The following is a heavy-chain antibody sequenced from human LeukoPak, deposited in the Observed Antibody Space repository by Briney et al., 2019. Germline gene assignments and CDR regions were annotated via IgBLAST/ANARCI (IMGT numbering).Heavy chain of an antibody. Sequence: PSETLSLTCTVSDGSISSYYWNWIRQPPGKGLEWIGRIYSNGDTKFNPSLKSRVTISLDTSKNQFSLKLSSATAADTAVYYCASRHSKQQPYYYYMDIWGKGTTVTVSS. V-gene: IGHV4-4*07. D-gene: IGHD6-13*01. CDR3: ASRHSKQQPYYYYMDI. CDR2: IYSNGDT. CDR1: DGSISSYY. J-gene: IGHJ6*03.